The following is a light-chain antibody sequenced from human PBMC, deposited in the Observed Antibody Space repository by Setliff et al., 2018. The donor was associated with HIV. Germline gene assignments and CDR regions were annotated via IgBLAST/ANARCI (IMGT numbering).Light chain of an antibody. CDR1: SSDVGRYNL. Sequence: QSALPQPASVSASPGQSITISCTGTSSDVGRYNLVSWYQQHPGKAPKLMIYQATKRPSGVSNRFSGSKSGNTASLTISGLQAEDEADYYCCSNTGSNTYVFGTGTKVTVL. CDR3: CSNTGSNTYV. J-gene: IGLJ1*01. CDR2: QAT. V-gene: IGLV2-23*01.